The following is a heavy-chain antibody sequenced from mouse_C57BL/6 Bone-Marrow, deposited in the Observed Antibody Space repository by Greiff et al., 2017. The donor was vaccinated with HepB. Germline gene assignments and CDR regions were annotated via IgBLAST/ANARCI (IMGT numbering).Heavy chain of an antibody. J-gene: IGHJ1*03. CDR1: GYTFTDYY. D-gene: IGHD1-1*01. Sequence: EVQLQQSGPELVKPGASVKISCKASGYTFTDYYMNWVKQSHGKSLEWIGDINPNNGGTSYNQKFKGKATLTVDKSSSTAYMELRSLTSEDSAVYYCARLLTYFDVWGTGTTVTVSS. CDR3: ARLLTYFDV. CDR2: INPNNGGT. V-gene: IGHV1-26*01.